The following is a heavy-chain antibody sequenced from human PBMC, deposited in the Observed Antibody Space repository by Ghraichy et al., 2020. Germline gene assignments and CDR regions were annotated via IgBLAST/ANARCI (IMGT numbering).Heavy chain of an antibody. Sequence: GGSLRLSGAASGFTFSSDWRSWVRQAPGEGLKWLANIKQDGSEKYYVDSVKGRFTISRDNAKNSLYLQMNSLRAEDTAVYYCARTDHYYYAMDVWGQGTTVTVSS. CDR1: GFTFSSDW. CDR3: ARTDHYYYAMDV. CDR2: IKQDGSEK. V-gene: IGHV3-7*01. J-gene: IGHJ6*02.